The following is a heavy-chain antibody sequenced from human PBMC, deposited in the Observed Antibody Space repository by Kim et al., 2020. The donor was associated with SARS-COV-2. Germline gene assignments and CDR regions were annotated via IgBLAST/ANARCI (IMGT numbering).Heavy chain of an antibody. V-gene: IGHV1-46*01. CDR1: GYTFTNYW. D-gene: IGHD3-10*01. Sequence: ASVTVSCKASGYTFTNYWVHWVRQAPGQGLEWMGMINPSGDFTRYAQNFQGRLTPTFHTYTSTVYMEMSRLTYDDTAVYWCLRAWFQNFDFWGQGTVVTV. J-gene: IGHJ4*02. CDR2: INPSGDFT. CDR3: LRAWFQNFDF.